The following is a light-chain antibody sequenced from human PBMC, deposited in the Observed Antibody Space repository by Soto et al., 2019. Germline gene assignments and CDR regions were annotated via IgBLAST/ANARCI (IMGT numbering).Light chain of an antibody. J-gene: IGLJ1*01. CDR2: RNN. CDR3: AAWDDSLSGFV. Sequence: QSVLTQPPSASGAPGQRVTISCSGSSSNTGSNYVYWYQRLPGTAPKLLIYRNNQRPSGVPDRFSGSKSGTSASLAISGLRSEDEADYSCAAWDDSLSGFVFGTGTKVTVL. V-gene: IGLV1-47*01. CDR1: SSNTGSNY.